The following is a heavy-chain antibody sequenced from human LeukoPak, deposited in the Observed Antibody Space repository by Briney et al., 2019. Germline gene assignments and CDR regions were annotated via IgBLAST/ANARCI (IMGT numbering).Heavy chain of an antibody. CDR3: ARDRPYSSSWPLDY. J-gene: IGHJ4*02. CDR2: IYYSGST. D-gene: IGHD6-13*01. Sequence: SGTLSLTCTVSGGSISNNYWSWIRQPPGRGLEWIGNIYYSGSTNYNPSLRSRVIISVDTSKNQFSLKLSSVTAADTAVYYCARDRPYSSSWPLDYWGQGSLVTVSS. V-gene: IGHV4-59*01. CDR1: GGSISNNY.